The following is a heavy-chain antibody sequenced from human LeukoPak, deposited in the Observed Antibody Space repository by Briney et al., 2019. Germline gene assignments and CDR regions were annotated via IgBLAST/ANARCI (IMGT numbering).Heavy chain of an antibody. CDR2: IYYSGST. D-gene: IGHD2/OR15-2a*01. CDR3: ARAHSIASYYYGVDV. J-gene: IGHJ6*02. CDR1: GGSISSSYSY. V-gene: IGHV4-39*07. Sequence: SETLSLTCTVSGGSISSSYSYWGWIRQPPGKGLEWSGNIYYSGSTYDSPSLTSRVTVSVDTSENQFSLKLSSVTAADTAVYYCARAHSIASYYYGVDVWGQETTVTVSS.